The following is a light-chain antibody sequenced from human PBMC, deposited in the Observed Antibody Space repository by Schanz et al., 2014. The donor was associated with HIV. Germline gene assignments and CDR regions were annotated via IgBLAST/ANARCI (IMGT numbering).Light chain of an antibody. J-gene: IGKJ1*01. V-gene: IGKV3-20*01. CDR2: GAS. Sequence: EIVLTQSPATLSLSPGESATLSCRASQSVSSSYLVWYQQKPGQGPRLLIYGASTRATDIPDRFAGSGSGTDFTLTISRLEPEDFVVYYCQQYGSSPWTFGQGTKVEIK. CDR3: QQYGSSPWT. CDR1: QSVSSSY.